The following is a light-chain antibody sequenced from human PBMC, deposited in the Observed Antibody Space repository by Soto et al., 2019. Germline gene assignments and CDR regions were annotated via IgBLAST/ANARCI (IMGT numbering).Light chain of an antibody. V-gene: IGKV3-15*01. CDR2: GAS. Sequence: EIVMTQSPATLSVSPGERATLSCRASQSVSSNLDWYQQKPGQAPRLLIYGASTRATGIPDRFSGSGSGTEFTLTISSLQSEDFAFYYCQQYNNWPPWTFGQGTKVEIK. CDR3: QQYNNWPPWT. J-gene: IGKJ1*01. CDR1: QSVSSN.